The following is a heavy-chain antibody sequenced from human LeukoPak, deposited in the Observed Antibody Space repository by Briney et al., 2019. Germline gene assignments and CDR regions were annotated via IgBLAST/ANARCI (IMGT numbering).Heavy chain of an antibody. CDR2: TSSTGSSM. D-gene: IGHD2-2*01. CDR3: ARGAGYCSSTNCHLWFDY. V-gene: IGHV3-11*04. J-gene: IGHJ4*02. Sequence: GGSLRLSCAASGFTFSDYYMSWIRQAPGKGLEWVASTSSTGSSMYYADSVKGRFTISRDNAKNSLYLQMNSLRAEDTAVYHCARGAGYCSSTNCHLWFDYWGQGTLVTVSS. CDR1: GFTFSDYY.